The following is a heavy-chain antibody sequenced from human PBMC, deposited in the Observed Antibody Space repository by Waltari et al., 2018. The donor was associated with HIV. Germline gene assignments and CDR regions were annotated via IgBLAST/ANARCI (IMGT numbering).Heavy chain of an antibody. CDR2: INPNSGGT. Sequence: QVQLVQSGAEVKKPGASVKVSCKASGITFTGHYMHWGRQAPGQGLEWMGWINPNSGGTNYAQKFQGRVTMTRDTSISTAYMELSRLRSDDTAVYYCARDTPDAYYYDTSGYWSWGQGTLVTVSS. CDR1: GITFTGHY. D-gene: IGHD3-22*01. J-gene: IGHJ5*02. V-gene: IGHV1-2*02. CDR3: ARDTPDAYYYDTSGYWS.